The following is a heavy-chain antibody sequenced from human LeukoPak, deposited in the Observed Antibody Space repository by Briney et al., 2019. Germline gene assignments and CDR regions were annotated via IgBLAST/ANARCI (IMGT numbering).Heavy chain of an antibody. CDR1: GGSISSYY. CDR3: ARAGGFTLVRGAVNNWFDP. V-gene: IGHV4-59*08. D-gene: IGHD3-10*01. J-gene: IGHJ5*02. Sequence: PSETLSLTCTVSGGSISSYYRSWIRQPPGKGLEWIGYIYYSGSTNYNPSLKSRVTISVDTSKNQFSLKLSSVTAADTAVYYCARAGGFTLVRGAVNNWFDPWGQGTLVTVSS. CDR2: IYYSGST.